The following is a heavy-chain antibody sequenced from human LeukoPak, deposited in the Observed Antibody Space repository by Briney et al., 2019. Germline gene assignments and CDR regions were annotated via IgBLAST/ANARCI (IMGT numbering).Heavy chain of an antibody. CDR1: GFTFSSYA. Sequence: GGSLRLSCAASGFTFSSYAMHWVRQAPGKGLEGVAVISYDGSNKYYADSVKGRFTISRDNSKNTLYLQMNSLRAEDTAVYYCARGVHGSGSPPFDYWGQGTLVTVSS. CDR3: ARGVHGSGSPPFDY. D-gene: IGHD3-10*01. V-gene: IGHV3-30*04. CDR2: ISYDGSNK. J-gene: IGHJ4*02.